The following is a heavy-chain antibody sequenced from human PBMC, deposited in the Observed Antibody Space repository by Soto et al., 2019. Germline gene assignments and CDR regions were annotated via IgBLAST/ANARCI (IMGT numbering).Heavy chain of an antibody. D-gene: IGHD3-22*01. CDR1: EFTFTSYS. CDR3: AKGGVGYYDSTGYYLYYYYGMDV. V-gene: IGHV3-23*01. Sequence: EVQLLESGGGWVQPGGSLSLPCAASEFTFTSYSMIWVRQPPGKGLGWVSAISGSGGTTYNADPVRGRFTISRDNSKNTLYLQMNSLRAEGTAVYYCAKGGVGYYDSTGYYLYYYYGMDVWGQGTTVTVSS. CDR2: ISGSGGTT. J-gene: IGHJ6*02.